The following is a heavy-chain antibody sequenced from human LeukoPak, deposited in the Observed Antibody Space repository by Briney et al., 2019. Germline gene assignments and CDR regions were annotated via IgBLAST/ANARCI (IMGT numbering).Heavy chain of an antibody. CDR1: GYTFTGYY. CDR2: INPNSGGT. Sequence: ASVKVSCKASGYTFTGYYMHWVRQAPGQGLEWMGWINPNSGGTNYAQKFQGRVTMTRDTSISTAYMELSRLRSDDTAVYYCARVGYDILTPGYFDYWGQGTLVTVSS. D-gene: IGHD3-9*01. CDR3: ARVGYDILTPGYFDY. J-gene: IGHJ4*02. V-gene: IGHV1-2*02.